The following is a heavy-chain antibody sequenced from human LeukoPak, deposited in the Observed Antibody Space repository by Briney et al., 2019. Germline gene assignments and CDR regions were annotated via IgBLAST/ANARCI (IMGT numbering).Heavy chain of an antibody. D-gene: IGHD6-19*01. CDR1: GFTFSYYG. Sequence: GGSLRLSCATSGFTFSYYGIRWVRQAPGKGLEWVAVIWSGGVRKYYTDSVKGRFTVSRDTSKNTQYLEMSSLRVEDTAVYYCTRDADTSGHYDIFDIWGQGTMVTVSS. CDR2: IWSGGVRK. V-gene: IGHV3-33*01. J-gene: IGHJ3*02. CDR3: TRDADTSGHYDIFDI.